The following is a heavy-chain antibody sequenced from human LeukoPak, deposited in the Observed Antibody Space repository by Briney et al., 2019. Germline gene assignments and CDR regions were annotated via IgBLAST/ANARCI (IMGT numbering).Heavy chain of an antibody. CDR2: IYHSGST. D-gene: IGHD3-22*01. CDR1: GYSIGSGYY. V-gene: IGHV4-38-2*02. CDR3: ARNLDYYDSSGYYFDY. J-gene: IGHJ4*02. Sequence: ASETLSLTCTVSGYSIGSGYYWGWIRQPPGKGLEWIGSIYHSGSTYYNPSLKSRVTISVDTSKNQFSLKLSSVTAADTAVYYCARNLDYYDSSGYYFDYWGQGTLVTVSS.